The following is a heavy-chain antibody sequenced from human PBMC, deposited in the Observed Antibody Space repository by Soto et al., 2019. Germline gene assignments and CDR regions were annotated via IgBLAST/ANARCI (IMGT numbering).Heavy chain of an antibody. CDR2: ISSSSRDI. J-gene: IGHJ6*02. CDR1: GFIFSTYT. CDR3: ARGSWGGDGIDV. D-gene: IGHD3-16*01. Sequence: LRLSCAASGFIFSTYTINWVRQAPGKGLEWVASISSSSRDIFYADSVKARFTISRDNANSSVDLQMNSLRVGDTAIYYCARGSWGGDGIDVWGQGTTVTVSS. V-gene: IGHV3-21*01.